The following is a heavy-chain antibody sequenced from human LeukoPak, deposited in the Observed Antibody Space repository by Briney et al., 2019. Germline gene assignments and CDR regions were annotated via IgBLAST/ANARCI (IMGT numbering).Heavy chain of an antibody. Sequence: GGSLRLSCAASGFTFSSYSMNWVRQAPGKGLEWVSSISSSSSYIYYADSVKGRFTISRDNAKNSLYLQMNSLRAEDTAVYYCAKEAQYSSSWSYYYYGMDVWGQGTTVTVSS. J-gene: IGHJ6*02. CDR2: ISSSSSYI. CDR3: AKEAQYSSSWSYYYYGMDV. CDR1: GFTFSSYS. V-gene: IGHV3-21*01. D-gene: IGHD6-13*01.